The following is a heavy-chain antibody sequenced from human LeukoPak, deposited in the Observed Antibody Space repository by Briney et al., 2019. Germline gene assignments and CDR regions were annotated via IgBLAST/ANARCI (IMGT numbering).Heavy chain of an antibody. Sequence: GASVRVSCKASGATFTSYGISWGRQAPGQGGEWMGWISAYNGNTNYAQKLQGRVTMTTDTSTSTAYMELRSLRSDDTAVYYCARDSVRGVISPVDYWGQGTLVTVSS. CDR3: ARDSVRGVISPVDY. D-gene: IGHD3-10*01. V-gene: IGHV1-18*01. CDR1: GATFTSYG. CDR2: ISAYNGNT. J-gene: IGHJ4*02.